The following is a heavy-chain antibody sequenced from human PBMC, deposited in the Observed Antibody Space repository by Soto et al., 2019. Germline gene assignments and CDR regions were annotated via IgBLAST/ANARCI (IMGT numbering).Heavy chain of an antibody. CDR1: GFTFSSYG. CDR3: AKDGEDIVVVPAAPPYYYYMDV. Sequence: GGSLRLSCAASGFTFSSYGMHWVRQAPGKGLEWVAVISYDGSNKYYADSVKGRFTISRDNSKNTLYLQMNSLRAEDTAVYYCAKDGEDIVVVPAAPPYYYYMDVWGKGTTVTVSS. CDR2: ISYDGSNK. J-gene: IGHJ6*03. D-gene: IGHD2-2*01. V-gene: IGHV3-30*18.